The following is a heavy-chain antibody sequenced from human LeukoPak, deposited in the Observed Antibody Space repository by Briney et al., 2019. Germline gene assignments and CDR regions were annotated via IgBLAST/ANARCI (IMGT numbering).Heavy chain of an antibody. Sequence: PSETLSLTCAVYGGSFSGYYWSWIRQPPGKGLEWIGEINHSGSTNYNPSLKSRVTISVDTSKNQFSLKLSSVTAADTAVYYCATTKIGSFTNYFDYWGQGTLVTVSS. CDR2: INHSGST. J-gene: IGHJ4*02. V-gene: IGHV4-34*01. CDR3: ATTKIGSFTNYFDY. D-gene: IGHD1-26*01. CDR1: GGSFSGYY.